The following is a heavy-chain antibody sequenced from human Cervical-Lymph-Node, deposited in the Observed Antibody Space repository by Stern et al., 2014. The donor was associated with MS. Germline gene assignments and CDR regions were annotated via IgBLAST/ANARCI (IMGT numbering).Heavy chain of an antibody. CDR1: GGSTSSSNYY. V-gene: IGHV4-39*01. D-gene: IGHD3-10*01. CDR3: ASLNGSGSYPDY. CDR2: TSQSGIS. Sequence: QLQLQESGPGLVKPSETLSLTCTVSGGSTSSSNYYWGWIRQPPGKGLEWIASTSQSGISYSTPSFKSRLTISFDPSKNNFSLKLISVTAADTAVYYCASLNGSGSYPDYWGQGTLVIVSS. J-gene: IGHJ4*02.